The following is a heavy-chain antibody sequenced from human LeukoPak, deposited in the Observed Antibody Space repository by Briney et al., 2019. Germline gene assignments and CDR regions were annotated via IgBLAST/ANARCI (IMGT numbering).Heavy chain of an antibody. CDR2: IYYSGST. CDR1: GGSISSSSYY. D-gene: IGHD6-19*01. J-gene: IGHJ4*02. CDR3: ARRGQWLAYYFDY. V-gene: IGHV4-39*01. Sequence: PSETLSLTCTVSGGSISSSSYYWGWIRQPPGKGLEWIGSIYYSGSTYYNPSLKSRVTISVDTSKNQFSLKLSSVTAADTAVYYCARRGQWLAYYFDYWGQGTMVTVSS.